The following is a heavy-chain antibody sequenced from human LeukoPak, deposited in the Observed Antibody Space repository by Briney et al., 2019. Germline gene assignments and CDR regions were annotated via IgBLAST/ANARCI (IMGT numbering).Heavy chain of an antibody. CDR1: GFTFSSYG. Sequence: GGSLRLSCAASGFTFSSYGMHWVRQAPGKGLEWVAVISYDGSNKYYADFVKGRFTISRDNSKNTVYLQMNSLRAEDTAVYYCARGSDYYDTSGYRYFYYYMDVWGKGTTVTVSS. CDR3: ARGSDYYDTSGYRYFYYYMDV. D-gene: IGHD3-22*01. V-gene: IGHV3-30*03. J-gene: IGHJ6*03. CDR2: ISYDGSNK.